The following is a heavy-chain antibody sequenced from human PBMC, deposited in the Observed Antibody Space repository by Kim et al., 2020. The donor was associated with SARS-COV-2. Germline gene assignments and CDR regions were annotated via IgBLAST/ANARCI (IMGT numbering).Heavy chain of an antibody. D-gene: IGHD5-18*01. Sequence: GGSLRLSCAASGITFSVYGIHWVRQAPGKGLEWVAVITNDGNNRYYADSVKGRFTISRDNFKNTMYLQMNSLRDEDTAVYYCAKDHSADYFYGMDVWGQGTTVIVS. V-gene: IGHV3-30*18. CDR2: ITNDGNNR. CDR1: GITFSVYG. J-gene: IGHJ6*02. CDR3: AKDHSADYFYGMDV.